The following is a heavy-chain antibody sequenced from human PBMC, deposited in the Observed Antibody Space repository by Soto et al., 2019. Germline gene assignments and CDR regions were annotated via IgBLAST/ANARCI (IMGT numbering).Heavy chain of an antibody. CDR3: ARDPGFGFGYSYAFAMDV. D-gene: IGHD5-18*01. CDR1: GYTLTNYG. V-gene: IGHV1-18*04. CDR2: VTPYKADT. Sequence: QAQLVQSGAEVKKSGASVRVSCKASGYTLTNYGVTWVRQAPGQGLEWLGRVTPYKADTNSAQNLQGRVTMATDTSTNTAYLELRSLRSDDTAVYFCARDPGFGFGYSYAFAMDVWGQGTTVTVSS. J-gene: IGHJ6*02.